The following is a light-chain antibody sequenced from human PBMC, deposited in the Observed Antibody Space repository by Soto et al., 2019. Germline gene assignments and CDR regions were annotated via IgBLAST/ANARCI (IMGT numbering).Light chain of an antibody. CDR2: DAT. V-gene: IGKV3-11*01. CDR1: QSVDSY. J-gene: IGKJ1*01. CDR3: QKFNKWPWT. Sequence: EIVLIQSPATLSLSPGDSATLSCRASQSVDSYLAWFQQKPGQAPRLLIYDATNRATGIPDRFSGSGSGTDFTLSISNLQSEDFAIYFCQKFNKWPWTFGQGTKVESK.